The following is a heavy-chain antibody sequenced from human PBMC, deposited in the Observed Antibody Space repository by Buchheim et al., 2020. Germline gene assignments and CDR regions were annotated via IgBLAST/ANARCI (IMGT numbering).Heavy chain of an antibody. V-gene: IGHV1-2*04. Sequence: QVHLVQSGAEVKKPGASVKVSCKTSGFTFSGFYMHWVRQAPGQGLEWMGWINPSSGASNCAQKFQDWVTLTRDTSIHSSYMELTRLRSDDTAVYYCAKRFYDYSGYDLWAFDIWGQGT. CDR2: INPSSGAS. D-gene: IGHD3-22*01. CDR3: AKRFYDYSGYDLWAFDI. J-gene: IGHJ3*02. CDR1: GFTFSGFY.